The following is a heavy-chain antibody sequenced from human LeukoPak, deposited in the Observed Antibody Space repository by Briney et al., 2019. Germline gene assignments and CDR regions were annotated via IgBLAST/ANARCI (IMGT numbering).Heavy chain of an antibody. D-gene: IGHD3-3*01. CDR3: ARVGDDYDFLYNWFDP. V-gene: IGHV1-18*01. CDR1: EGTYTNYV. Sequence: ASVNVSCKASEGTYTNYVVFWVRQAPGQGLEWMGWISAYNGNTNYAQKLQGRVTMTTDTSTSTAYMELRSLRSDDTAVYYCARVGDDYDFLYNWFDPWGQGNLVTVSS. J-gene: IGHJ5*02. CDR2: ISAYNGNT.